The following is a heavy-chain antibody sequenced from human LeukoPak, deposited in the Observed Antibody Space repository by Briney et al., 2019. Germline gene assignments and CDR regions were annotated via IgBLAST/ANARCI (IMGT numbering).Heavy chain of an antibody. D-gene: IGHD2-2*01. CDR1: GGSISSYY. CDR2: IYTSGST. CDR3: ARDLSPAASGSYNWFDP. V-gene: IGHV4-4*07. Sequence: SETLSLTCTVSGGSISSYYWSWIRQPAGKGLEWIGRIYTSGSTNYNPSLKSRVTVSVDTSKNQFSPKLSSVTAADTAVYYCARDLSPAASGSYNWFDPWGQGTLVTVSS. J-gene: IGHJ5*02.